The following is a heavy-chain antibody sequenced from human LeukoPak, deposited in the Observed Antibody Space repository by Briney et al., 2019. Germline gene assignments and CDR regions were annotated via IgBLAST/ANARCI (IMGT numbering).Heavy chain of an antibody. CDR1: GFTFSGYW. V-gene: IGHV3-74*01. CDR2: INSDGSTT. J-gene: IGHJ4*02. Sequence: GGSLRLSCAASGFTFSGYWMHWVRQAPGKGLVWVSRINSDGSTTSYADSIMGRFTISRDNAKNTLFLQMNSLRAEDTAIYYCATDYWGSLNYWGQGTLVTVSS. CDR3: ATDYWGSLNY. D-gene: IGHD7-27*01.